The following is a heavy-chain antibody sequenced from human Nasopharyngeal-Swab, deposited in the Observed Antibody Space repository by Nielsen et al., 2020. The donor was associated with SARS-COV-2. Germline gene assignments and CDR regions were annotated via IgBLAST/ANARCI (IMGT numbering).Heavy chain of an antibody. CDR3: ARDLAGSDY. J-gene: IGHJ4*02. CDR1: GFTFSTYW. CDR2: INQDGSEQ. D-gene: IGHD6-13*01. V-gene: IGHV3-7*01. Sequence: GESLKISCAASGFTFSTYWMSWVRQAPGKGLEWVANINQDGSEQYYVDSVKGRFTIPRDNAKTSLYLQMNSLRADDTAVYYCARDLAGSDYWGQGTLVTVSS.